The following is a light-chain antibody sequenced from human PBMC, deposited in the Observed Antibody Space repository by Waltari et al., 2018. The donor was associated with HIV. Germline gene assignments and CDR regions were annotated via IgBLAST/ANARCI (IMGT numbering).Light chain of an antibody. CDR1: SSNIGSNT. V-gene: IGLV1-44*01. CDR3: AAWDDSLNGVV. J-gene: IGLJ2*01. CDR2: NNT. Sequence: QSVLTQPPSASGTPGQRVTISCSGSSSNIGSNTVSWYQQLPGTAPKLLTYNNTVRPSGVPDRCSGSTSGPSASLAISGLQSESEADYYCAAWDDSLNGVVFGGGTKLTVL.